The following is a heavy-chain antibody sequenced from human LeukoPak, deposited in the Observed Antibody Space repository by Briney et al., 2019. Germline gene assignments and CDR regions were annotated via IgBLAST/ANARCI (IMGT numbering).Heavy chain of an antibody. D-gene: IGHD2-15*01. Sequence: GGSLRLSCAASGFTFDDYGMSWVRQAPGKGLEWVSGINWSGGSTGYADSVKGRFTISRDNAKNSLYLQMNSLRAEDTALYYCASLGYCSGGGCYFAGADPFDYWGQGTLVTVSS. CDR2: INWSGGST. CDR3: ASLGYCSGGGCYFAGADPFDY. V-gene: IGHV3-20*04. CDR1: GFTFDDYG. J-gene: IGHJ4*02.